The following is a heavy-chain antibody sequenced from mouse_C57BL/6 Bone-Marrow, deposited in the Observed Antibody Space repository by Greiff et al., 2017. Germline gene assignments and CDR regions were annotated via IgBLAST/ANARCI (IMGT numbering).Heavy chain of an antibody. J-gene: IGHJ3*01. Sequence: VMLVESGPGLVAPSQSLSITCTVSGFSLTSYGVDWVRQSPGKGLEWLGVIWGVGSTNYNSALKSRLSISKDNSKSQVFLKMNSLQTDDTAMYYCASTRYYSLFAYWGQGTLVTVSA. D-gene: IGHD1-1*01. CDR2: IWGVGST. V-gene: IGHV2-6*01. CDR1: GFSLTSYG. CDR3: ASTRYYSLFAY.